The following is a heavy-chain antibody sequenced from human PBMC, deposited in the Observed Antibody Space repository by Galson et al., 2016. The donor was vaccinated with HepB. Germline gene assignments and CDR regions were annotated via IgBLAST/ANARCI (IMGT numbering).Heavy chain of an antibody. Sequence: SLRLSCAASGVIFSNHAMHWVRQAPGKGLEWVSVISYDGRHENYADFVKGRFTVSRDTSKRTVSLHMTSLTPDDSAVYFCARDRYRAAGLSDFWGPGTLVIVSS. V-gene: IGHV3-30*03. CDR2: ISYDGRHE. J-gene: IGHJ4*02. CDR3: ARDRYRAAGLSDF. CDR1: GVIFSNHA. D-gene: IGHD2-2*01.